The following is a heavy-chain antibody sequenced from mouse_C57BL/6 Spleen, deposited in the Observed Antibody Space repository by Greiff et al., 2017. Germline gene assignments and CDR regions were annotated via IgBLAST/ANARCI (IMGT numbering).Heavy chain of an antibody. CDR1: GFTFSDYG. D-gene: IGHD2-3*01. J-gene: IGHJ4*01. Sequence: EVQGVESGGGLVKPGGSLKLSCAASGFTFSDYGMHWVRQAPEKGLEWVAYISSGSSTIYYADTVKGRFTIARDNAKNTLFLQMTSLRSEDTAMYYCARDGYYVSSYAMDYWGQGTSVTVSS. CDR3: ARDGYYVSSYAMDY. V-gene: IGHV5-17*01. CDR2: ISSGSSTI.